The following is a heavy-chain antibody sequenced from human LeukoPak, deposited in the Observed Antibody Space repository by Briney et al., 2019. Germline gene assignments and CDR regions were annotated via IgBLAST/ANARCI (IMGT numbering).Heavy chain of an antibody. Sequence: SGPALVKPTQTLTLTCTFSGFALSPTGMRVNWIRQPPGKALEWLARIDWDDTKVYNSSLRTRLTISKDTSKNQVVLTMTNVESVDTATYYCARTTVGATIDASDIWGQGTMVTVSS. CDR3: ARTTVGATIDASDI. V-gene: IGHV2-70*04. D-gene: IGHD1-26*01. CDR2: IDWDDTK. J-gene: IGHJ3*02. CDR1: GFALSPTGMR.